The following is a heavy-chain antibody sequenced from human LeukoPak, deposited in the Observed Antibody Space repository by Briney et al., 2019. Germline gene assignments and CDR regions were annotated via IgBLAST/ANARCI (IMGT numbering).Heavy chain of an antibody. CDR2: ISGDAVTS. CDR1: GFTFKNYA. J-gene: IGHJ4*02. Sequence: GGSLRLSCAASGFTFKNYAMNWVRQSPGQGLEWVSTISGDAVTSWYADSVKGRFTVSRDNSKNIVFLQMNNLRAEDTAVYYCVATRVCGGVLLRPNCLYFENWGQGTLVSVSS. V-gene: IGHV3-23*01. CDR3: VATRVCGGVLLRPNCLYFEN. D-gene: IGHD3-10*01.